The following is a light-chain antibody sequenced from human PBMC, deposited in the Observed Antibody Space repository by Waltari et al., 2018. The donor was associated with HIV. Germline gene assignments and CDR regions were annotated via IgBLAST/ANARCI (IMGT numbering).Light chain of an antibody. CDR1: SGHIRSYF. CDR2: EDD. V-gene: IGLV6-57*04. J-gene: IGLJ2*01. Sequence: NFVLTQPHSVSASPAQTVTISCTPSSGHIRSYFVQWLQQRPDSAPTTVIYEDDKRPSGVPDRFSGSIDSSSNSASLTISGLQTEDEADYYCQSYYLTNVVFGGGTKLTVL. CDR3: QSYYLTNVV.